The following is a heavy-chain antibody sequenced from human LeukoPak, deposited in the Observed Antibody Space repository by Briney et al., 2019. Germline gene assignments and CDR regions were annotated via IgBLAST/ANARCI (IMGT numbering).Heavy chain of an antibody. CDR1: GGSISSSSYY. V-gene: IGHV4-39*07. J-gene: IGHJ1*01. CDR2: IYYSGST. Sequence: SETLSLTCTVSGGSISSSSYYWGWIRQPPGKGLEWIGSIYYSGSTYYNPSLKSRVAISVDTSKNQFSLKLSSVTAADTAVYYCAREREYYYDSSGYYRAEYFQHWGQGTLVTVSS. D-gene: IGHD3-22*01. CDR3: AREREYYYDSSGYYRAEYFQH.